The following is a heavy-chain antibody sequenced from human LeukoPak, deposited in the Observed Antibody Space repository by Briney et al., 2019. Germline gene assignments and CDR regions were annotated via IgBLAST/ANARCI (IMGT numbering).Heavy chain of an antibody. Sequence: ASVKVSCKASGYTFTSYDINWVRQATGQGLEWMGWMNPNSGNTGYAQKFQGRVTMTRNTSISTAYMELSSLRSEDTAVYYCARGLGLRVATKRYYYYMDVWGKGTTVTVSS. CDR3: ARGLGLRVATKRYYYYMDV. J-gene: IGHJ6*03. D-gene: IGHD5-12*01. CDR2: MNPNSGNT. V-gene: IGHV1-8*01. CDR1: GYTFTSYD.